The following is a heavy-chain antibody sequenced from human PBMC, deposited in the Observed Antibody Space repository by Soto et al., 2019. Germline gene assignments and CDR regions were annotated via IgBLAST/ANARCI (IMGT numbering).Heavy chain of an antibody. CDR3: ARLYCSASSCYSVGAFDI. CDR1: GFTFSSYG. Sequence: GGSLRLSCAASGFTFSSYGMHWVRQAPGRGLEWVALIRFDGSDKYYTESVKGRLTISRDNSKSTLYLQMNSLRAEDTAVYYCARLYCSASSCYSVGAFDIRGQGTMVTVSS. CDR2: IRFDGSDK. D-gene: IGHD2-15*01. J-gene: IGHJ3*02. V-gene: IGHV3-30*02.